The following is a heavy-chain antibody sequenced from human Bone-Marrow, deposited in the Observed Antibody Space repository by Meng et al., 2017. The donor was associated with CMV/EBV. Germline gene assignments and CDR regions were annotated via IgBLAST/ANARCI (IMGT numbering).Heavy chain of an antibody. V-gene: IGHV5-51*01. D-gene: IGHD3-10*01. CDR2: IYPGDSDT. J-gene: IGHJ4*02. CDR1: GYSFTSYW. Sequence: GESLKISCKGSGYSFTSYWIGWVRQMPGKGLEWMGIIYPGDSDTRYSPSFQGQVTISVDTSKNQFSLKLSSVTAADTAVYYCARHATSYYYGSGVWGQGTLVTVSS. CDR3: ARHATSYYYGSGV.